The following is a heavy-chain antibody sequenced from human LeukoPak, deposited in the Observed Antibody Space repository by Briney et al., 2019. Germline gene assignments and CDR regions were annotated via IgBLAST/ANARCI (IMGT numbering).Heavy chain of an antibody. CDR2: IYHSGIT. J-gene: IGHJ5*02. V-gene: IGHV4-4*02. CDR1: GGSIVSSDW. Sequence: SGTLSLTCAVSGGSIVSSDWWSWVRQPPGKGLEWIGEIYHSGITNYNPSLKSRLTISVDKSKNQFSLMLTSVTAADTAVYYCARGVRVVAAKLNWFDPWGQGTLVTVSS. D-gene: IGHD2-15*01. CDR3: ARGVRVVAAKLNWFDP.